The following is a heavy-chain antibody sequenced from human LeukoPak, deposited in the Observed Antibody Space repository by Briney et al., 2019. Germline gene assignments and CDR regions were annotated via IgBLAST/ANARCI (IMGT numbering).Heavy chain of an antibody. CDR2: ISGSGGST. J-gene: IGHJ4*02. Sequence: RAGGSLRLSCVASGFTFSHYSMNWVRQAPGKGLEWVSAISGSGGSTYYADSVKGRFTISRDNSKNTLYLQMNSLRAEDTAVYYCAKDSSTAMVDHPDYWGQGTLVTVSS. CDR1: GFTFSHYS. V-gene: IGHV3-23*01. CDR3: AKDSSTAMVDHPDY. D-gene: IGHD5-18*01.